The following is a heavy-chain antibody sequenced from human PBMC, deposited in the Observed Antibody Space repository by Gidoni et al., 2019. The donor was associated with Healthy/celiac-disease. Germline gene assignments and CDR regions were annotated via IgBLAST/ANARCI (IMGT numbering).Heavy chain of an antibody. J-gene: IGHJ6*02. CDR1: GFPFSSYE. V-gene: IGHV3-48*03. CDR3: ARDAIAFSGSYFPREYYYYGMDV. D-gene: IGHD3-10*01. CDR2: ISSSGSTI. Sequence: EVQLVESGGGLVQPGGSLRLSCEASGFPFSSYEMNWVRQAPGKVLEWVSYISSSGSTIFYADSVKGRFTISRDNAKNSLYLLMNSLRAEDTAVYYCARDAIAFSGSYFPREYYYYGMDVWGQGTTVTVSS.